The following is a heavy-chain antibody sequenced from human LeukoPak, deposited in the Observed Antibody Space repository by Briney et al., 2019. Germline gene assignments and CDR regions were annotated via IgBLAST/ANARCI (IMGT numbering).Heavy chain of an antibody. D-gene: IGHD3-22*01. CDR2: IYSGGGT. CDR3: AKDGPYDTVNWFDP. CDR1: GFTVSSNY. Sequence: GGSLRLSCAASGFTVSSNYMSWIRQAPGKGLEWVSVIYSGGGTYYAGSVKGRFTISRDNSKNTLYLQMNSLRAEDTAVYYCAKDGPYDTVNWFDPWGQGTLVTVSS. J-gene: IGHJ5*02. V-gene: IGHV3-66*01.